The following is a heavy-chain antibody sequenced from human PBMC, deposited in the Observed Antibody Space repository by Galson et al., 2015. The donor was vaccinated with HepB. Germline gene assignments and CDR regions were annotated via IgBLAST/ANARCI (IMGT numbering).Heavy chain of an antibody. CDR1: GFTFSSYD. Sequence: SLRLSCAASGFTFSSYDMHWVRQATGKGLEWVSAIGTAGDPYYPGSVKGRFTISRENAKNSLYLQMNSLRAGDTAVYYCARGYCSGGSCYTGNDAFDIWGQGTMVTVSS. V-gene: IGHV3-13*05. CDR2: IGTAGDP. J-gene: IGHJ3*02. D-gene: IGHD2-15*01. CDR3: ARGYCSGGSCYTGNDAFDI.